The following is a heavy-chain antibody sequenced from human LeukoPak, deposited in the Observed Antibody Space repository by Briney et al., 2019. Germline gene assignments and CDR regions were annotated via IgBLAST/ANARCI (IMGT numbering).Heavy chain of an antibody. Sequence: ASVKVSCKASGYTLTSYYSHWVRQAPGQGPEWMGWINPNSGETNYAPKFQGRVTMTRDTSINAAYLELGGLRSDDTAVYYCARGSGYYAGAEYFEHWGQGTLVTVSS. CDR1: GYTLTSYY. CDR2: INPNSGET. J-gene: IGHJ1*01. D-gene: IGHD3-3*01. CDR3: ARGSGYYAGAEYFEH. V-gene: IGHV1-2*02.